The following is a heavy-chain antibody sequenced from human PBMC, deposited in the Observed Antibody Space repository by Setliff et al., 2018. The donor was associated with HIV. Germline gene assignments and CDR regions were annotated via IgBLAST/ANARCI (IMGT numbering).Heavy chain of an antibody. D-gene: IGHD3-22*01. Sequence: GASVKVSCKASGYTFTSYYMHWVRQAPGQGLEWMGIINPSGGSTSYAQKFQGRVTMTRDTSTSTVYMELSSLRSEDTAVYYCASQGYYYDSSGYYPFDYWGQGTLVTSPQ. CDR2: INPSGGST. V-gene: IGHV1-46*01. CDR1: GYTFTSYY. CDR3: ASQGYYYDSSGYYPFDY. J-gene: IGHJ4*02.